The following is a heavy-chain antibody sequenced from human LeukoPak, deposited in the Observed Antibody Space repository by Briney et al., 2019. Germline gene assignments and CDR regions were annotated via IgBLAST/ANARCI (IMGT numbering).Heavy chain of an antibody. CDR2: ITSSGTTT. CDR3: ARDPDYGDPY. CDR1: GFSFSDSY. J-gene: IGHJ4*02. V-gene: IGHV3-11*01. D-gene: IGHD4/OR15-4a*01. Sequence: GGSLRLSCSASGFSFSDSYMSWVRLSPQKGLEWIAYITSSGTTTEYADSVKGRFTISRVNAKSSLYLQMNSLRPEDTAVYYCARDPDYGDPYWGQGTLVTVSS.